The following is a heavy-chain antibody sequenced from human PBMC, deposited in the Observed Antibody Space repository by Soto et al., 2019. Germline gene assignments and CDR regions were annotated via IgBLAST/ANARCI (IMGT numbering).Heavy chain of an antibody. CDR3: ARAPYGASLVY. D-gene: IGHD4-17*01. J-gene: IGHJ4*02. CDR2: INSGNGNT. Sequence: GASVKVSCKASGYAFTSYAMHWVRQAPGRRPEWMGWINSGNGNTYFSQKFQGRVTLTRDTSASTAYMGVSSLRYEDTALYYCARAPYGASLVYWGQGTLVTVSS. CDR1: GYAFTSYA. V-gene: IGHV1-3*04.